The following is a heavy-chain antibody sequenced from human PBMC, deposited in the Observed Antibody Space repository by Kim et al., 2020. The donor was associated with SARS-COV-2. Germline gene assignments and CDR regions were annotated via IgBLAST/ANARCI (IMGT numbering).Heavy chain of an antibody. Sequence: ASVKVSCKVSGYTLTELSMHWVRQAPGKGLEWMGGFDPEDGETIYAQKFQGRVTMTEDTSTDTAYMELSSLRSEDTAVYYCATILTRYYYDSSGYSFDYWGQGTLVTVSS. D-gene: IGHD3-22*01. CDR3: ATILTRYYYDSSGYSFDY. J-gene: IGHJ4*02. CDR1: GYTLTELS. V-gene: IGHV1-24*01. CDR2: FDPEDGET.